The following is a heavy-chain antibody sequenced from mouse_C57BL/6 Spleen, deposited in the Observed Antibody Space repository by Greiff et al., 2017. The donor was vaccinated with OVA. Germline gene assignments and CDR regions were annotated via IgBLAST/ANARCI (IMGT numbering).Heavy chain of an antibody. CDR1: GFTFTDYY. CDR3: ARFSDSLYAMDY. V-gene: IGHV7-3*01. J-gene: IGHJ4*01. CDR2: IRNKANGYTT. Sequence: EVQRVESGGGLVQPGGSLSLSCAASGFTFTDYYMSWVRQPPGKALEWLGFIRNKANGYTTEYSASVKGRFTISRDNSQSILYLQMNALRAEDSATYYCARFSDSLYAMDYWGQGTSVTVSS. D-gene: IGHD6-2*01.